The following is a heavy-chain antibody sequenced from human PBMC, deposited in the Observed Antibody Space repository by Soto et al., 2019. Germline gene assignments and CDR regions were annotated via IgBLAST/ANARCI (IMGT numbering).Heavy chain of an antibody. J-gene: IGHJ6*02. V-gene: IGHV3-30*18. Sequence: GGSLRLSCAASGFTFSHYGIHWVRQAPGWGLEWVAVISFDGSDIHYADSVKGRFSISRDNSKNTLYLQMNNLRTEDTAVYYCAKEIWSYGTYTMDVWGLGTTVTVSS. CDR2: ISFDGSDI. CDR3: AKEIWSYGTYTMDV. CDR1: GFTFSHYG. D-gene: IGHD2-8*01.